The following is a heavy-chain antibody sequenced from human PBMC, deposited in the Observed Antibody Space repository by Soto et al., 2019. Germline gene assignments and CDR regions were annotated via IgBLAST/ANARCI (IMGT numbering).Heavy chain of an antibody. D-gene: IGHD3-22*01. J-gene: IGHJ4*02. V-gene: IGHV3-23*01. CDR2: ISGSGGST. CDR1: GFTFISYA. Sequence: GGSLRLSCAASGFTFISYAMSWVRQAPGKGLEWVSAISGSGGSTYYADSVKGRFTISRDNSKNTLYLQMNSLRAEDTAVYYCAKGGSYYDSSGYYPFRIDYWGQGTLVTVSS. CDR3: AKGGSYYDSSGYYPFRIDY.